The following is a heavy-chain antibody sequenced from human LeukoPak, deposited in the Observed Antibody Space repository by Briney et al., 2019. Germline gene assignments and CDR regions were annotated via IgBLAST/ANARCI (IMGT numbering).Heavy chain of an antibody. CDR2: IWHDGSSK. CDR1: GFIFSHYG. Sequence: PGGSLRLSCAASGFIFSHYGMHWVRQAPGQGLGWVAVIWHDGSSKYYADSVKGRFTISRDNSENTVYLQMNSLRAEDTAVYYCAKDAQRGFDYSNSLEYWGQGDLVTVSS. D-gene: IGHD4-11*01. J-gene: IGHJ4*02. V-gene: IGHV3-33*06. CDR3: AKDAQRGFDYSNSLEY.